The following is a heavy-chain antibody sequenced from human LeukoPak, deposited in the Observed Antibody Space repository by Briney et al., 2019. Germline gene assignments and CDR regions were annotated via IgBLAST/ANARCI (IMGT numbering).Heavy chain of an antibody. V-gene: IGHV3-9*01. CDR3: AKDITPYCSSTSCYPFDY. D-gene: IGHD2-2*01. J-gene: IGHJ4*02. CDR1: GFTFDDYA. Sequence: GGSLRLSCAASGFTFDDYAMPWVRQAPGKGLEWVSGISWNSGSIGYADSVKGRFTISRDNAENSLYLQMNSLRAEDTALYYCAKDITPYCSSTSCYPFDYWGQGTLVTVSS. CDR2: ISWNSGSI.